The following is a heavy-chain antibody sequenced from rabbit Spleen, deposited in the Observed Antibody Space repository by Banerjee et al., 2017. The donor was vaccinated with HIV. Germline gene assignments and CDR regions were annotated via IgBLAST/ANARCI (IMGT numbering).Heavy chain of an antibody. Sequence: EQLEESGGGLVKPGGTLTLTCTVSGFSFSSNWICWVRQAPGKGLEWIACIDTNDGDTDYANWPKGRFTISKTSSTTVTLQMTSLTAADTATYFCAGDLDGVIGWNFGWWGQGTLVTVS. J-gene: IGHJ4*01. D-gene: IGHD1-1*01. CDR2: IDTNDGDT. CDR1: GFSFSSNW. CDR3: AGDLDGVIGWNFGW. V-gene: IGHV1S45*01.